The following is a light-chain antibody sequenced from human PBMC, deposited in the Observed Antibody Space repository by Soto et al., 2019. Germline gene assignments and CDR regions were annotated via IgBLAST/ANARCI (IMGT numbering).Light chain of an antibody. Sequence: DIQITQSPSTLSASVGDRVTITCRASQSISSWLAWYQQKPGKAPKILIYDASSLESGVPSRFRGSGSGTEFTLTISRLQPDDFETYYCQQYNSYSQTFGQGTKVDIK. CDR2: DAS. V-gene: IGKV1-5*01. CDR1: QSISSW. CDR3: QQYNSYSQT. J-gene: IGKJ1*01.